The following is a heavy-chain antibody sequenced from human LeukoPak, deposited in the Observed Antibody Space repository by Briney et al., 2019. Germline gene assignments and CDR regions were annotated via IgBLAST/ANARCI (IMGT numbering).Heavy chain of an antibody. CDR1: GFTFNSYA. CDR3: AKDQTRGYGATPIDY. J-gene: IGHJ4*02. Sequence: GGSLRLSCAASGFTFNSYAMSWVRQAPGKGLEWVSAISGSGGSTYYADSVKGRFTISRDNSKNTLYLQMNSLRAEDTAVYYCAKDQTRGYGATPIDYWGQGTLVTVSS. CDR2: ISGSGGST. V-gene: IGHV3-23*01. D-gene: IGHD1-26*01.